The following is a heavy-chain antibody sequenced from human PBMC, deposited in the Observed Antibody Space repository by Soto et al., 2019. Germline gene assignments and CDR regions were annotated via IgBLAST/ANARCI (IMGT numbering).Heavy chain of an antibody. CDR2: ILPFFGTA. D-gene: IGHD2-21*01. CDR1: GGSFRREA. CDR3: ARGHECGGNSDAFDV. J-gene: IGHJ3*01. Sequence: QVQLVQSGAEVKKPGSSVKVSCKASGGSFRREAINWVRQAPGQGPEWMGGILPFFGTADYAQKFQGRVTPTADVPTPTVHMQLGSLRFENSAVYYCARGHECGGNSDAFDVWGQGTMVIVSS. V-gene: IGHV1-69*12.